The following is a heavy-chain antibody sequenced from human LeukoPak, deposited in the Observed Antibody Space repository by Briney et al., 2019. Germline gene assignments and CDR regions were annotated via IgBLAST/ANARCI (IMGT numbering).Heavy chain of an antibody. CDR2: IYYSGST. V-gene: IGHV4-59*01. D-gene: IGHD3-22*01. CDR3: ARGPYYYDSSGD. J-gene: IGHJ4*02. CDR1: GGSISSYY. Sequence: SETLSLTCTVSGGSISSYYWSWIRQPPRKGLEWIGYIYYSGSTNYNPSLKSRVTISVDTSKNQFSLKLSSVTAADTAVHYCARGPYYYDSSGDWGQGTLVTVSS.